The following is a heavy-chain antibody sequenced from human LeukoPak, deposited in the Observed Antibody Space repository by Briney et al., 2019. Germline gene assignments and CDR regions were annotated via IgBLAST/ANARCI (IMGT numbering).Heavy chain of an antibody. J-gene: IGHJ2*01. CDR1: GGSFSGYY. CDR2: INHSGST. Sequence: SETLSLTCAVYGGSFSGYYWSWIRQPPGKGLEWIGEINHSGSTKYNPSLKSRVTISVDTSKNQFSLKLSSVTAADTAVYYCVRGVARHWYFDLWGRGTPVTVSS. CDR3: VRGVARHWYFDL. V-gene: IGHV4-34*01.